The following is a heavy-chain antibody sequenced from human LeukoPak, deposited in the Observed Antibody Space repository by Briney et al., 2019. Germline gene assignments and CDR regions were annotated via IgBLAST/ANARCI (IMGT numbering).Heavy chain of an antibody. CDR2: IYYSGST. Sequence: SETLSLTCTVSGGSISSSSYYWSWIRQPPGKGLEWIGYIYYSGSTNYNPSLKSRVTISVDTSKNQFSLKLSSVTAADTAVYYCARGRSSMVRGYYYYYMDVWGKGTTVTISS. D-gene: IGHD3-10*01. CDR3: ARGRSSMVRGYYYYYMDV. J-gene: IGHJ6*03. CDR1: GGSISSSSYY. V-gene: IGHV4-61*01.